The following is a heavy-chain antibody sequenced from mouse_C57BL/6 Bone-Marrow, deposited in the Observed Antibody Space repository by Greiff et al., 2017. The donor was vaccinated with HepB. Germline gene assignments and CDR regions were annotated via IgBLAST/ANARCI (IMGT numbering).Heavy chain of an antibody. Sequence: VQLQQSGPELVKPGASVKMSCKASGYTFTSYVMHWVKQKPGQGLEWIGRIDPNSGGTKYNEKFKSKATLTVDKPSSTAYMQLSSLTSEDSAVYYCARKGAWFAYWGQGTLVTVSA. CDR2: IDPNSGGT. CDR3: ARKGAWFAY. D-gene: IGHD3-3*01. J-gene: IGHJ3*01. CDR1: GYTFTSYV. V-gene: IGHV1-14*01.